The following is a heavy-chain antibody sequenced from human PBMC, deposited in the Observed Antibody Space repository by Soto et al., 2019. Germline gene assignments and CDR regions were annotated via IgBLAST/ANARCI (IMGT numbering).Heavy chain of an antibody. CDR3: AKSPPSICIVLMVYAMPVAY. D-gene: IGHD2-8*01. J-gene: IGHJ4*02. Sequence: GGSLRLSCAASGFTFSSYAMSWVRQAPGKGLEWVSAISGSGGSTYYADSVKGRFTISRDNSKNTLYLQMNSLRAEDTAVYYCAKSPPSICIVLMVYAMPVAYCGQGTLVTVYS. V-gene: IGHV3-23*01. CDR1: GFTFSSYA. CDR2: ISGSGGST.